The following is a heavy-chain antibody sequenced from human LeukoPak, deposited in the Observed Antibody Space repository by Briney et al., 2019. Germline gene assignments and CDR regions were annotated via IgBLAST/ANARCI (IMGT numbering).Heavy chain of an antibody. CDR3: ARVPILHTAFDI. CDR1: GGSISSGGYY. V-gene: IGHV4-31*03. CDR2: IYYSGST. J-gene: IGHJ3*02. Sequence: SETLSLTCTVSGGSISSGGYYWSWIRQHPGKGLEWIGYIYYSGSTYYNPSLESRVTISVDTSKNQFSLKLSSVTAADTAVYYCARVPILHTAFDIWGQGTMVTVSS. D-gene: IGHD3-3*01.